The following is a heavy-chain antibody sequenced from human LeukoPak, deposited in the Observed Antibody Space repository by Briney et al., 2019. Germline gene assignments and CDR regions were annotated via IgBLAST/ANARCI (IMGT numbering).Heavy chain of an antibody. V-gene: IGHV4-34*01. Sequence: PSETLSLTCAVYGGSFSGYYWSWIRQPPGKGLEWIGEINHSGSTNYNPSLKSRVTISVDTSKNQFSLKLSSVTAADTAVYYCARRSRYYYGSGCPFDYWGQGTLVTVSS. CDR1: GGSFSGYY. CDR3: ARRSRYYYGSGCPFDY. CDR2: INHSGST. J-gene: IGHJ4*02. D-gene: IGHD3-10*01.